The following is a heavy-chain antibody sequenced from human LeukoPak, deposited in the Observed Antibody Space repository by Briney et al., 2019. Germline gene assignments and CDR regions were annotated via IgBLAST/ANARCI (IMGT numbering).Heavy chain of an antibody. V-gene: IGHV4-34*01. CDR3: AVGGGFTAYNWFDP. Sequence: PSETLSLTCAVYGGSFSGYYWSWIRQPPGKGLEWIGEINHSGSTNYNPSLKSRVTISVDTSKNQFSLKLSSVTAADTAVYYCAVGGGFTAYNWFDPWGQGTLVTVSS. D-gene: IGHD3-10*01. CDR2: INHSGST. CDR1: GGSFSGYY. J-gene: IGHJ5*02.